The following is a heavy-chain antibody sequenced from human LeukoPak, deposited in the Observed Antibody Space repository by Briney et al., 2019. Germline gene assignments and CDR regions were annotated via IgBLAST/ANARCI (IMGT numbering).Heavy chain of an antibody. CDR2: MNPNSGNT. D-gene: IGHD3-22*01. CDR1: GYTFTSYD. V-gene: IGHV1-8*01. J-gene: IGHJ4*02. CDR3: ARGPLFPPDSSANIWGDYFDY. Sequence: ASVKVSCKASGYTFTSYDINWVRQATGQGLEWMGWMNPNSGNTGYAQKFQGRVTMTRNTSISTAYMELSSLRSEDTAVYYCARGPLFPPDSSANIWGDYFDYWGQGTLVTVSS.